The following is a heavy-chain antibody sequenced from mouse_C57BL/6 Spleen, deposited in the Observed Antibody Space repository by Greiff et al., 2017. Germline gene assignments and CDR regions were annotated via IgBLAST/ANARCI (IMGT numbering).Heavy chain of an antibody. CDR1: GYAFSSSW. V-gene: IGHV1-82*01. J-gene: IGHJ2*01. D-gene: IGHD3-1*01. Sequence: VQLQQSGPELVKPGASVKISCKASGYAFSSSWMHWVKQRPGKGLEWIGRIYPGDGDTNYNGKFKGKATLTAEKSSSTAYMQLSSLTSEDSAVYFCARSGPAYFDYWGQGTTLTVSS. CDR3: ARSGPAYFDY. CDR2: IYPGDGDT.